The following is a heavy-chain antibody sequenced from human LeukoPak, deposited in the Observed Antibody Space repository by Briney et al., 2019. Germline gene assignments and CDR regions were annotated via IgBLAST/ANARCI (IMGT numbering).Heavy chain of an antibody. Sequence: PSETLSLTCTVSGGSISSYYWSWIRQPPGKGLEWIGYIYYSGSTNYNPSLKSRVTISVDTSKNQFSLKLSSVTAADTAVYYCARENLFGEFPLWGQGTLVTVSS. J-gene: IGHJ4*02. CDR2: IYYSGST. CDR1: GGSISSYY. D-gene: IGHD3-10*01. V-gene: IGHV4-59*12. CDR3: ARENLFGEFPL.